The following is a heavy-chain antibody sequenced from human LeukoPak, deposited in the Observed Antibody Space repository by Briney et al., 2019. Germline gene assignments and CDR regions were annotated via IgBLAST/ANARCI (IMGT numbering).Heavy chain of an antibody. CDR3: ARESLYSSGREVYFQH. J-gene: IGHJ1*01. V-gene: IGHV3-74*01. CDR2: IKNDGSFT. CDR1: GFSFSNYW. D-gene: IGHD6-19*01. Sequence: SGGSLRLSCAASGFSFSNYWMHRVRQAPGMGLVWVSRIKNDGSFTNYADSVRGRFTISRDNAKNTLYLQMNSLRAEDTAVYYCARESLYSSGREVYFQHWGQGTLVTVSS.